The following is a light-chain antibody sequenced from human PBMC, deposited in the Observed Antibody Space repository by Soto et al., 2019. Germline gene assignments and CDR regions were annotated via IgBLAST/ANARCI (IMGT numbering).Light chain of an antibody. CDR3: QQRSDSPST. J-gene: IGKJ4*01. CDR2: DSY. CDR1: QSVGTY. V-gene: IGKV3-11*01. Sequence: EIVLTQSPATLSLSPGERATLSCRASQSVGTYFAWYQQKPGQAPRLLIYDSYNRATGIPARFSGSGAGTDFTLTISSLEPEDFAVYYCQQRSDSPSTFGGGTKGEIK.